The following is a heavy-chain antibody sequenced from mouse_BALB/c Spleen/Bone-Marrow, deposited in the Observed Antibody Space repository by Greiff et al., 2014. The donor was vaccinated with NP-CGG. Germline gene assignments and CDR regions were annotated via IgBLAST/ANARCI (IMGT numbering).Heavy chain of an antibody. CDR3: AREVDGWYYSDY. V-gene: IGHV5-6-5*01. D-gene: IGHD2-3*01. CDR2: ISSGGSS. Sequence: DVQLEESGGGLVKPGGSLKLSCAASGFTFSSYAMSWVRQTPEKRLEWVASISSGGSSYYPDSVKGRFTISRDNARNILYLQMSSLISEDTAMYYCAREVDGWYYSDYWGQGTTHTVSP. J-gene: IGHJ2*01. CDR1: GFTFSSYA.